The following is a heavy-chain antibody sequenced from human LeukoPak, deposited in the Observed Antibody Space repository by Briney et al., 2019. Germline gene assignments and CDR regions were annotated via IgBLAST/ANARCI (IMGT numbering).Heavy chain of an antibody. CDR3: AKTDDPGRSIAVAGVGFDP. Sequence: GGSLRLSCAASGFTFSSYAMHWVRQTPGKGLEWVAVISYDGSNKYYADSVKGRFTISRDNSKNTLYLQMNSLRAEDTAVYYCAKTDDPGRSIAVAGVGFDPWGQGTLVTVSS. CDR2: ISYDGSNK. J-gene: IGHJ5*02. D-gene: IGHD6-19*01. CDR1: GFTFSSYA. V-gene: IGHV3-30*04.